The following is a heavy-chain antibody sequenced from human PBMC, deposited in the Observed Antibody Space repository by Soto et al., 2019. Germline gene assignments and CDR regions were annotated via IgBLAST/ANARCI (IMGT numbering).Heavy chain of an antibody. D-gene: IGHD3-10*01. CDR1: GGSISSYY. CDR2: IYYSGST. J-gene: IGHJ5*02. V-gene: IGHV4-59*08. Sequence: SETLSLTCTDSGGSISSYYWSWIRQPPGKGLEWIGYIYYSGSTNYNPSLKSRVTISVDTSKNQFSLKLSSVTAADTAVYYCARSTTRGPQGLDPWGQGTLVSVSS. CDR3: ARSTTRGPQGLDP.